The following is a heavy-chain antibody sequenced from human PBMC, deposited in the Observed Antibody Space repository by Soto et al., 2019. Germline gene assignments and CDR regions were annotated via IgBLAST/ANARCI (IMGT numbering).Heavy chain of an antibody. CDR2: VNPNNGDT. CDR1: GYTFSNYD. J-gene: IGHJ4*02. D-gene: IGHD3-10*01. V-gene: IGHV1-8*01. CDR3: AKVSRKGSAIDFAY. Sequence: QVQLVQSGAELKKPGASVKVSCKASGYTFSNYDMNWVRQATGQGPEWIGWVNPNNGDTGYAQKFQGRVTXTTDISTTTDYMELTSLRSEDTAIYYCAKVSRKGSAIDFAYWGQGTLITVSS.